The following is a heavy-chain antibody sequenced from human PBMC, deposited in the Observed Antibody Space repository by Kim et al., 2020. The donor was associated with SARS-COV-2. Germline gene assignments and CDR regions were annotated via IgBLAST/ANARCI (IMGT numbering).Heavy chain of an antibody. CDR3: ASSIAVAFFDY. J-gene: IGHJ4*02. V-gene: IGHV1-3*01. CDR2: T. Sequence: TKTSKKFQGRVPITRDTSAGTAYMELSSLRSEDTAVYYCASSIAVAFFDYWGQGTLVTVSS. D-gene: IGHD6-19*01.